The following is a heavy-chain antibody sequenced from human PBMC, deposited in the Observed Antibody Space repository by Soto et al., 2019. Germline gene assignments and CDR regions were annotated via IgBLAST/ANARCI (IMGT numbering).Heavy chain of an antibody. J-gene: IGHJ5*02. CDR1: GVSFSGYY. Sequence: PSETLSLTCAVYGVSFSGYYWSWIRQSPGKGLEWIGEINHGGSTNYNPSLKSRLSISLDMSKNVFSLKLNSVTAADTAVYYCARGGLQYCSSSTCPYNCFDPWGQGALVTVSS. CDR2: INHGGST. D-gene: IGHD2-2*01. V-gene: IGHV4-34*01. CDR3: ARGGLQYCSSSTCPYNCFDP.